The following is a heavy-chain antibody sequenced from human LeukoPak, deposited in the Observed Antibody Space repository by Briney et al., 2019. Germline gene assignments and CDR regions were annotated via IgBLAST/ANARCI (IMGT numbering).Heavy chain of an antibody. D-gene: IGHD2-21*02. CDR2: INSDGSST. CDR1: GFTFSSYW. J-gene: IGHJ3*02. V-gene: IGHV3-74*01. CDR3: ARESLPAYCGGDCYGDAFDI. Sequence: PGGSLRLSCAASGFTFSSYWMHWVRQAPGKGLVWVSRINSDGSSTSYADSVKGRFTISGDNAKNTLYLQMNSLRAEDTAVYYCARESLPAYCGGDCYGDAFDIWGQGTMVTVSS.